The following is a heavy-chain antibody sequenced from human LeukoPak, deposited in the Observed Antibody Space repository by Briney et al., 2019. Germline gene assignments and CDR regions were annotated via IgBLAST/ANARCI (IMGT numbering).Heavy chain of an antibody. CDR2: IYTSGRT. V-gene: IGHV4-4*07. CDR3: ATSDTDDYDYYYMDV. Sequence: SETLSLTCTVSGGSISSYYWSWIRQPAGKGLEWIGRIYTSGRTDYNPFLKSRVTMSVDTSKNQFSLKLSSVTAADTAVYYCATSDTDDYDYYYMDVWGKGTTVTVSS. J-gene: IGHJ6*03. D-gene: IGHD5-18*01. CDR1: GGSISSYY.